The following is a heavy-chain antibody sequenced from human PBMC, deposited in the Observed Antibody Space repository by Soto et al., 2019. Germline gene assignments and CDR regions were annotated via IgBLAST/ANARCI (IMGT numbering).Heavy chain of an antibody. D-gene: IGHD2-15*01. J-gene: IGHJ6*02. Sequence: QITLKESGPTLVKPTQTLTLTCTFSGFLLSTSGVGVGWIRQPPGKALEWLALIYWDDDKRYSPSLTSRLTITKDTSKNQVVLTMTNMDPVDTATYYCAHVLVVVANDGMDVWGQGTTVTVSS. CDR3: AHVLVVVANDGMDV. CDR2: IYWDDDK. CDR1: GFLLSTSGVG. V-gene: IGHV2-5*02.